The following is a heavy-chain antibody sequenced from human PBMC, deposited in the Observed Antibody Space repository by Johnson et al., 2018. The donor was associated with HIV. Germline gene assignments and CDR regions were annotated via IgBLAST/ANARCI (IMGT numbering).Heavy chain of an antibody. V-gene: IGHV3-9*01. CDR3: ARERIAAAGLDAFDI. CDR1: GFTFDDYA. J-gene: IGHJ3*02. D-gene: IGHD6-13*01. Sequence: VQLVESGGGLVQPGRSLRLSCAASGFTFDDYAMHWVRQAPGKGLEWVSGISWNSDTIDYADSVKGRFTISRDNSKNTLYLQMNSLRAEDTAVYYCARERIAAAGLDAFDIWGQGTMVTVSS. CDR2: ISWNSDTI.